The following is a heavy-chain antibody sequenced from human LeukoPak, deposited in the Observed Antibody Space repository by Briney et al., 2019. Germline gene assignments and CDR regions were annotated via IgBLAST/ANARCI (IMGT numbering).Heavy chain of an antibody. CDR2: ISGSGGST. V-gene: IGHV3-23*01. CDR1: GFTFSSYA. D-gene: IGHD3-10*01. J-gene: IGHJ4*02. CDR3: AKDHPDDPMVRGVDHPFFDY. Sequence: GGSLRLSCAASGFTFSSYAMSWVRQALGKGLEWVSAISGSGGSTYYADSVKGRFTISRDNSKNTLYLQMNSLGAEDTAVYYCAKDHPDDPMVRGVDHPFFDYWGQGTLVTVSS.